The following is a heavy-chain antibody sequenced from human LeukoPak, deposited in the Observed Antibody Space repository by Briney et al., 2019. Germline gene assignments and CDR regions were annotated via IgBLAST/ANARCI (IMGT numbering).Heavy chain of an antibody. D-gene: IGHD3-22*01. CDR1: GGSFSGYY. V-gene: IGHV4-34*01. J-gene: IGHJ5*02. CDR3: ARGPSYYDSSLIRWFDP. Sequence: SETLSLTCAVYGGSFSGYYWSWIRQPPGKGLEWIGEINHSGSTNYNPSLKSRVTISVDTSKNQFSLKLSSVAAADTAVYYCARGPSYYDSSLIRWFDPWGQGTLVTVSS. CDR2: INHSGST.